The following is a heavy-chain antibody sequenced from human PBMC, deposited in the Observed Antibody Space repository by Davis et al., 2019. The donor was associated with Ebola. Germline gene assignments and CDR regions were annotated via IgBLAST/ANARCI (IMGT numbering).Heavy chain of an antibody. J-gene: IGHJ4*02. CDR1: GFTFSSYS. Sequence: GESLKISCAASGFTFSSYSMNWVRQAPGKGLEWVSSNSSSSSYIYYADSVKGRFTISRDNAKNSLYLQMNSLRAEDTAVYYCARGIGIFDYWGQGTLVTVSS. CDR2: NSSSSSYI. D-gene: IGHD1-26*01. CDR3: ARGIGIFDY. V-gene: IGHV3-21*01.